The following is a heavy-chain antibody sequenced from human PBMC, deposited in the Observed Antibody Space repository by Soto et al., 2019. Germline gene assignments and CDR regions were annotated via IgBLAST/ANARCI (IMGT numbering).Heavy chain of an antibody. D-gene: IGHD6-13*01. V-gene: IGHV1-69*13. CDR1: GGTFSSYA. J-gene: IGHJ6*02. CDR3: AGGGGAGIVAAGPIYYYYGMDV. CDR2: IIPIFGTA. Sequence: SVKVSCKASGGTFSSYAISWVRQAPGQGLEWMGGIIPIFGTANYAQKFQGRVTITADESTSTAYMELSSLRSEDTAVYYCAGGGGAGIVAAGPIYYYYGMDVRGQGTTVTGSS.